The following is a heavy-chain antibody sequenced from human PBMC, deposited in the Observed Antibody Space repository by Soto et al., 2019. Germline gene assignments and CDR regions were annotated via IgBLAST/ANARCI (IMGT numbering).Heavy chain of an antibody. CDR2: ISAYNGNT. CDR3: ARDRGVAPPVAGNTHYYYYMDV. J-gene: IGHJ6*03. Sequence: QDQLVQSGVEVKKPGASVKVSCTASGYSFTHYGITWVRQAPGQGFEWMGWISAYNGNTNYAQKLQGRVTMTTDASTITAYLELRSLRSDDTAVYYCARDRGVAPPVAGNTHYYYYMDVWGKGTTVTVSS. D-gene: IGHD6-19*01. V-gene: IGHV1-18*01. CDR1: GYSFTHYG.